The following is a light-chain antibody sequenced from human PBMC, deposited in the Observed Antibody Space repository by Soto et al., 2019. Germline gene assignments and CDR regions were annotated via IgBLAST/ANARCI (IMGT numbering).Light chain of an antibody. J-gene: IGLJ2*01. CDR2: EVT. CDR1: SGDIGSYTY. Sequence: QSALTQPASVSGSPGQSITISCTGTSGDIGSYTYVSWYQQYPGKAPKLLISEVTNRPSGVSNRFSGSKSGNTASLTISGLQAEDEAHYYCGTWDSSLSAGVFGGGTKLTVL. V-gene: IGLV2-14*01. CDR3: GTWDSSLSAGV.